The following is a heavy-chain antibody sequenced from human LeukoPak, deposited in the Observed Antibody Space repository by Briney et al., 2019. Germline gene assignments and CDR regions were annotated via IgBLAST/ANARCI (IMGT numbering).Heavy chain of an antibody. CDR3: ARHSSAWAGWFDP. D-gene: IGHD6-19*01. Sequence: SETLSLTCTVSGGSLSGYYWNWIRQPAGKGLEWIGRIYISGNTWYKPSLQSRVTMSVDTSKNQFSLKLSSVTAADTAVYYCARHSSAWAGWFDPWGQGTLVTVSS. V-gene: IGHV4-4*07. CDR2: IYISGNT. CDR1: GGSLSGYY. J-gene: IGHJ5*02.